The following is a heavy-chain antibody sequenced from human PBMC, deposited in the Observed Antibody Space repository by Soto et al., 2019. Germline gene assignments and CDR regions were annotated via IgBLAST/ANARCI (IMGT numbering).Heavy chain of an antibody. V-gene: IGHV3-23*01. CDR2: ISGSGSST. Sequence: EVQLLESGGGFVQPGGSLRLSCAASGFTFNSYSMSWVRQAPGKGLEWVSGISGSGSSTYYTDSVKGRFTISRDNCKNTLYLEMNSPRAEDTALYYCATAVTTSLYYYYGMDVWGQGTTVTVSS. D-gene: IGHD4-17*01. CDR3: ATAVTTSLYYYYGMDV. CDR1: GFTFNSYS. J-gene: IGHJ6*02.